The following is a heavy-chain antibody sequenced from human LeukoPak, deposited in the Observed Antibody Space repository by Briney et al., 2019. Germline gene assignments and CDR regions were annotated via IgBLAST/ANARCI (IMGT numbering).Heavy chain of an antibody. Sequence: SETLSLTCTVSGGSISSYYWSWIRQPAGKGLEWIGRIYTSGSTNYNPSLKSRVTMSVDTSKNQFSLELSSVSAADTDVYYCARDGGSWEFDYWGQGTLVTVSS. CDR3: ARDGGSWEFDY. CDR2: IYTSGST. V-gene: IGHV4-4*07. J-gene: IGHJ4*02. D-gene: IGHD1-26*01. CDR1: GGSISSYY.